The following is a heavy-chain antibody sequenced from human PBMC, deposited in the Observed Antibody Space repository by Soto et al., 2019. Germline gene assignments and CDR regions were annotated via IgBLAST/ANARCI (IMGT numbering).Heavy chain of an antibody. J-gene: IGHJ6*01. Sequence: VGSLRLSCASSVFAFRSYNMNCVRHSPGKGLEWVSSISTSSSYIHYADSVQGRFTISRDNAKNSLYLQMNSLRAEDTAVYYCARDDGDYYFGMDVWGLGTTVTVSS. CDR3: ARDDGDYYFGMDV. CDR1: VFAFRSYN. CDR2: ISTSSSYI. V-gene: IGHV3-21*01.